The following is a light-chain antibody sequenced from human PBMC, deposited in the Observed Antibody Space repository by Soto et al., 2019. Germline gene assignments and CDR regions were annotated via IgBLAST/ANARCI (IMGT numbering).Light chain of an antibody. CDR2: KAS. V-gene: IGKV1-5*03. J-gene: IGKJ1*01. CDR1: QSISSW. Sequence: DIQMTQSPFTLSASVGDRVTITCRASQSISSWLAWYQQKPGKAPKLLIYKASSLESWVPSRFSGSGSGTDFTLTISSLQPEDFATYYCQQSYSTPHTFGQGTKVDIK. CDR3: QQSYSTPHT.